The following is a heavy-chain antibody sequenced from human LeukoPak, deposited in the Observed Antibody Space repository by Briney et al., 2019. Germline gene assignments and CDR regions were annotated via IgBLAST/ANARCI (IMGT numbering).Heavy chain of an antibody. Sequence: GGSLRLSCTASGFTFTSYGVNWVRQAPGKGLEWVSFIDTSGSYIYYGDSLKGRVTISRDNAKNSLYLQMNGLRAEGTAVYYCARGRSITLLRGVAMSDGFDIWGQGAMVTVSS. CDR2: IDTSGSYI. D-gene: IGHD3-10*01. J-gene: IGHJ3*02. CDR1: GFTFTSYG. CDR3: ARGRSITLLRGVAMSDGFDI. V-gene: IGHV3-21*01.